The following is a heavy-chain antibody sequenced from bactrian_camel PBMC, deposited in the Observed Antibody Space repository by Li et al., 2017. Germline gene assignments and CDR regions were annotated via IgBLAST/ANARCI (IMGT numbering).Heavy chain of an antibody. CDR2: ISSVGTYT. Sequence: DVQLVESGGGLVQPGGSLRLSCAASGFTFGSYAMSWARQAPGKGLEWVSSISSVGTYTYYADSVKGQFTISLDKAKNTLNLQMNSLKPEDTAMYYCAADSPCTYGGNWSYWGQGTQVTV. CDR1: GFTFGSYA. CDR3: AADSPCTYGGNWSY. J-gene: IGHJ4*01. V-gene: IGHV3S31*01. D-gene: IGHD6*01.